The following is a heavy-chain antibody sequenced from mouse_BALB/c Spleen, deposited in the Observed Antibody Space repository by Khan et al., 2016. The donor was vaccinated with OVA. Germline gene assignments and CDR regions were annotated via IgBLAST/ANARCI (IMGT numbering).Heavy chain of an antibody. D-gene: IGHD1-1*01. V-gene: IGHV1-4*02. CDR2: INPSSGYT. CDR3: ARGGSSHYAMDY. J-gene: IGHJ4*01. Sequence: QVQLQQSAAELARPGASVKMSCKASGYTFTSYTMHWVKQRPGQGLEWIGYINPSSGYTEYNQKFKDKTTLTADKSSSTAYMQLSSLTSEDSAVYYCARGGSSHYAMDYWGQGTSVTVSS. CDR1: GYTFTSYT.